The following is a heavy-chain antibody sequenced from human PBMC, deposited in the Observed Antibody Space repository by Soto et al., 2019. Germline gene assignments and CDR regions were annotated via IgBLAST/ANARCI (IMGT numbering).Heavy chain of an antibody. J-gene: IGHJ4*02. D-gene: IGHD3-10*01. V-gene: IGHV1-3*04. CDR1: GYRLREYY. CDR3: PTGSEYRLLDY. CDR2: INTGNGRT. Sequence: SVWIYSRSAGYRLREYYMDWVRQAPGQRLEWMGRINTGNGRTKNSQKFRDRVTFTWDPSATTAFMELSGLTSDDMAGYYRPTGSEYRLLDYWDPGTLV.